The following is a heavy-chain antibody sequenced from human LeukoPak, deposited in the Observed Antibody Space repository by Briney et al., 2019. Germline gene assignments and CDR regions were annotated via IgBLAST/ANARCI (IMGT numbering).Heavy chain of an antibody. D-gene: IGHD3-22*01. CDR2: NSAYNGNT. CDR3: ARDLTHRRNYDNSGYQIVTAF. Sequence: ASVKVSRKASGYTFTSYGISWVRQAPGQGLEWMGWNSAYNGNTNYAQKLQGRVTMTTDTSTSAAYMELRSLRSDDTAVYYCARDLTHRRNYDNSGYQIVTAFWGQGTLVTVSS. V-gene: IGHV1-18*01. CDR1: GYTFTSYG. J-gene: IGHJ4*02.